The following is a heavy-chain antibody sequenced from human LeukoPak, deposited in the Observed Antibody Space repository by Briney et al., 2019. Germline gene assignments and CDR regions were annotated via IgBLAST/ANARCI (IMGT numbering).Heavy chain of an antibody. CDR2: INSDGSST. D-gene: IGHD2-15*01. J-gene: IGHJ4*02. CDR1: GLTLSSYL. Sequence: GGSLRLSCAASGLTLSSYLMHWVRQAPGKGLVWVSRINSDGSSTNYADSVKGRFTISRDNADNTLFLQMNSLRAEDTAVYYCARVRSGGYDYWGQGTLVTVSS. CDR3: ARVRSGGYDY. V-gene: IGHV3-74*01.